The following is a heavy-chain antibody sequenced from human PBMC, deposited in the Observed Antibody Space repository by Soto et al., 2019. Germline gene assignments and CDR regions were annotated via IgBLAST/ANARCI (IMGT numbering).Heavy chain of an antibody. CDR2: INPNSGGT. Sequence: GASGKVSCKASGYTFTGYYMHWVRQAPGQGLEWMGWINPNSGGTNYAQKFQGWVTMTRDTSISTAYMELSRLRSDDTAVYYCARGKGEPRDLYYYGMDVWGQGTTVTVSS. V-gene: IGHV1-2*04. J-gene: IGHJ6*02. CDR3: ARGKGEPRDLYYYGMDV. CDR1: GYTFTGYY. D-gene: IGHD1-26*01.